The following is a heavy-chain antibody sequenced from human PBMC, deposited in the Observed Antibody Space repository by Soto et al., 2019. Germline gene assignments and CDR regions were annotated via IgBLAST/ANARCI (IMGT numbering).Heavy chain of an antibody. CDR2: ISGSGGST. CDR1: GFTFSSYA. Sequence: GGSLRLSCAASGFTFSSYAMSWVRQAPGKGLEWVSAISGSGGSTYYADSVKGRFTISRDNSKNTLYLQMNSLRAEDTAVYYCARDRKQQLTFDYWGQGTLVTVS. D-gene: IGHD6-13*01. CDR3: ARDRKQQLTFDY. V-gene: IGHV3-23*01. J-gene: IGHJ4*02.